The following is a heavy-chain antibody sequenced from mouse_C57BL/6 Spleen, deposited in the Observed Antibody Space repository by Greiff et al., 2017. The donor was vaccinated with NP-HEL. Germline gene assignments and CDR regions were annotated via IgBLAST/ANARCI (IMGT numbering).Heavy chain of an antibody. V-gene: IGHV1-82*01. CDR2: IYPGDGDT. J-gene: IGHJ2*01. D-gene: IGHD2-3*01. CDR3: ARRDGGPNYFDY. Sequence: QVQLQQSGPELVKPGASVKISCKASGYAFSSSWMNWVKQRPGKGLEWIGRIYPGDGDTNYNGKFKGKATLTADKSSSTAYMQLSSLTSEDSAVYFCARRDGGPNYFDYWGQGTTLTVSS. CDR1: GYAFSSSW.